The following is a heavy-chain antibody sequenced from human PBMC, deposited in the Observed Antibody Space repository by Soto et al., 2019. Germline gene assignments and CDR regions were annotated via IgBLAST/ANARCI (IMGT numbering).Heavy chain of an antibody. CDR3: ARATSDYYDSSGYYSNWFDP. V-gene: IGHV4-31*03. CDR1: GGSISSGGYY. Sequence: QVQLQESGPGLVKPSQTLSLTCTVSGGSISSGGYYWSWIRQHPGKGLEWIGYIYYSGSTYYNPSLNSRFTISVDTYKNHFSLKLSSVTAADTALYYCARATSDYYDSSGYYSNWFDPWGQGTLVTVSS. CDR2: IYYSGST. D-gene: IGHD3-22*01. J-gene: IGHJ5*02.